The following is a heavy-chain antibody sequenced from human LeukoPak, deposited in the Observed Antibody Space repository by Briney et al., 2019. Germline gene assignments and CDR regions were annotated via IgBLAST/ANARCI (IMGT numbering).Heavy chain of an antibody. CDR2: IYASGSI. J-gene: IGHJ4*02. Sequence: SETLSLTCTVSGGSISSYYWSWIRQPAGKGLEWIGRIYASGSINYNPSLKSRVTMSVDTSKNQLSLKLTSVTAAVTAVYYCARVGGAAAGFDYWGQGTLVTVSS. CDR3: ARVGGAAAGFDY. CDR1: GGSISSYY. V-gene: IGHV4-4*07. D-gene: IGHD6-13*01.